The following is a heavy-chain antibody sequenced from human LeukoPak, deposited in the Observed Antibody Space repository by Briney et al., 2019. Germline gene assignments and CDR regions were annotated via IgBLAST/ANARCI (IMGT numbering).Heavy chain of an antibody. CDR3: ARQGYSGHSQGAADY. Sequence: ASVEVSCKASGYTFTGYYMHWVRQAPGQGLEWMGWINPNSGGTNYAQKFQGRVTMTTDTSTSTAHMELRSLRSDDTAVYYCARQGYSGHSQGAADYWGQGTLVTVSS. V-gene: IGHV1-2*02. D-gene: IGHD4-23*01. J-gene: IGHJ4*02. CDR1: GYTFTGYY. CDR2: INPNSGGT.